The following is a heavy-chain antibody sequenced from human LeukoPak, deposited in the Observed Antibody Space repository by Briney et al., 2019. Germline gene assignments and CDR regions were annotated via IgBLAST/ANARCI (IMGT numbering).Heavy chain of an antibody. CDR2: IRYDGSNK. J-gene: IGHJ4*02. V-gene: IGHV3-30*02. CDR3: ATAGNYRFDF. Sequence: GGSLRLSCAASGFTFSSYGMHWVRQAPGKGLEWVAFIRYDGSNKYYADSVKGRFTISRDNAKNTLYLQMNSLSAEDTAVYYCATAGNYRFDFWGQGTLVIVSS. CDR1: GFTFSSYG. D-gene: IGHD4-11*01.